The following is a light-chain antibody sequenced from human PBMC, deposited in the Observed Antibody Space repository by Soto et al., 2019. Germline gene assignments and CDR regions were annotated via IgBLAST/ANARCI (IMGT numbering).Light chain of an antibody. Sequence: DIVMTQSPLSLPVTPGEPASISCRASQSVSRSLLAWYQQKPGQAPRLLIYGASTRATGIADRFSGSGSGTDFTLTISRLEPEDFAVYYCQQYGNPPPYSFGQGTKLEIK. CDR2: GAS. V-gene: IGKV3-20*01. J-gene: IGKJ2*03. CDR1: QSVSRSL. CDR3: QQYGNPPPYS.